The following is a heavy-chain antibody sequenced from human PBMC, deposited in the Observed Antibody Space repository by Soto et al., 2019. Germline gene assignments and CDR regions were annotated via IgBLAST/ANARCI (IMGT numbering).Heavy chain of an antibody. V-gene: IGHV1-18*01. CDR2: INSYNGNT. Sequence: QVQLVQPAAEVKKPGASVKVSCKASGYTFTNYGITWVRQAPGQGLEWMGWINSYNGNTNYAQTFQDRVTMTTDTSTTTVFMELRSLRLDDTAVYFRARGMTPDYFDYWGQGTLLTVSS. CDR3: ARGMTPDYFDY. CDR1: GYTFTNYG. J-gene: IGHJ4*02.